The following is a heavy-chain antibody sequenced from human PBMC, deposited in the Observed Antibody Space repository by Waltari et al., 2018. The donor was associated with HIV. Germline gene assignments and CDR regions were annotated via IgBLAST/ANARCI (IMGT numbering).Heavy chain of an antibody. V-gene: IGHV4-38-2*01. J-gene: IGHJ4*02. Sequence: QVQLQESGPGLVKPSETLSLTCAVSGYSISRGYYWGGIRQPPGKGLEWIGSIYHSGGTYYNPSLKSRVTISVDTSKNQFSLKLSSVTAADTAVYYCARADYDSSGYYYVFHDYWGQGTLVTVSS. CDR3: ARADYDSSGYYYVFHDY. D-gene: IGHD3-22*01. CDR1: GYSISRGYY. CDR2: IYHSGGT.